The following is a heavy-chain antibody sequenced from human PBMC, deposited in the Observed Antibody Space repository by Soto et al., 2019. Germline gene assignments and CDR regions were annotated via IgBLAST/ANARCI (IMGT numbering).Heavy chain of an antibody. V-gene: IGHV1-18*01. D-gene: IGHD2-15*01. CDR1: GYTFTSYG. Sequence: GASVKVSCKASGYTFTSYGISWVRQAPGQRLEWMGWISAYNGNTNYAQKLQGRVTMTTDTSTSTAYMELRTLKSDDTAVYFCARDIVVVVAAMDNWFDPWGQGTLVTVSS. CDR2: ISAYNGNT. J-gene: IGHJ5*02. CDR3: ARDIVVVVAAMDNWFDP.